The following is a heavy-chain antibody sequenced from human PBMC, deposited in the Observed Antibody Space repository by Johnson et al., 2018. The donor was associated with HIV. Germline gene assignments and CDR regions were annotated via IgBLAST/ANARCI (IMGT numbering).Heavy chain of an antibody. D-gene: IGHD5-18*01. Sequence: VQLVESGGGLVEPGGSLRLSCAASGFTVSSNYMSWVRQAPGKGLEWVSVIYSGGSTYYADSVKGRFTISRDNSKNTPYLQRNSLRAEDTAVYYCAKVDTAMVNAFDIWGQGTMVTVSS. CDR3: AKVDTAMVNAFDI. J-gene: IGHJ3*02. CDR1: GFTVSSNY. V-gene: IGHV3-66*02. CDR2: IYSGGST.